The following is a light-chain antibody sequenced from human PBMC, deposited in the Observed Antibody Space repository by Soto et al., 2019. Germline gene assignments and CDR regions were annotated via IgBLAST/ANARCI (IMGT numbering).Light chain of an antibody. CDR3: QQLNGYPPS. CDR2: AAS. J-gene: IGKJ4*01. CDR1: QGISSY. V-gene: IGKV1-9*01. Sequence: IQLTQSPSSLSASLRDRVTITCRASQGISSYLAWYQQKPGKAPKLLIYAASTLQSGVPSRFSGSGSGTDFTLTISSLQPEDFATYYCQQLNGYPPSFGGGTKVDIK.